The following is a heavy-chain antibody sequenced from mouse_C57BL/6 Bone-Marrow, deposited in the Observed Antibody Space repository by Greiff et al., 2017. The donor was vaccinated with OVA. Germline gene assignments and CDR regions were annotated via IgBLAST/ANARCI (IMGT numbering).Heavy chain of an antibody. Sequence: VQLKESGAELVKPGALVKLSCTASGFNIKDYYMHWVKQRTEQGLEWIGRIDPEDGETKYAPKFQGKATITADTSSNTAYLQLSSLTSEDTAVYYCARWPIYYGNYVYYFDYWGQGTTLTVSS. J-gene: IGHJ2*01. CDR3: ARWPIYYGNYVYYFDY. V-gene: IGHV14-2*01. CDR2: IDPEDGET. D-gene: IGHD2-1*01. CDR1: GFNIKDYY.